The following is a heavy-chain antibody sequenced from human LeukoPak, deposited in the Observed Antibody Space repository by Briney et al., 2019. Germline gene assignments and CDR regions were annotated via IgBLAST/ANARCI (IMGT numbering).Heavy chain of an antibody. J-gene: IGHJ4*02. CDR1: GGSISSSSYY. D-gene: IGHD5-18*01. CDR2: IYYSGST. CDR3: ARPYSYGSRSDY. V-gene: IGHV4-39*01. Sequence: SETLSLTCTASGGSISSSSYYWGWIRQPPGKGLEWIGSIYYSGSTYYNPSLKSRVTISVDTSKNQFSLKLSSVTAADTAVYYCARPYSYGSRSDYWGQGTLVTVSS.